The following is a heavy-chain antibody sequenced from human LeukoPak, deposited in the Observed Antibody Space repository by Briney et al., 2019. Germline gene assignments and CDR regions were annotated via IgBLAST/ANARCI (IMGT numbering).Heavy chain of an antibody. CDR1: GYTFTGYY. CDR3: ETVTENKFWSGYYTDPQRWFDP. V-gene: IGHV1-69-2*01. J-gene: IGHJ5*02. Sequence: ASAKASCKASGYTFTGYYMYWWQQAPGKGRERMRRVDPENGETIYAEKFQGRVTITADTSTDTAYMELSGQRSEHTAVYYCETVTENKFWSGYYTDPQRWFDPWGQGTLVTVSS. CDR2: VDPENGET. D-gene: IGHD3-3*01.